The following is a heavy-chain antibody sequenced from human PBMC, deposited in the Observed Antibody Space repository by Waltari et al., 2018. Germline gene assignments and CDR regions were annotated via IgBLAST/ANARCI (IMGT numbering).Heavy chain of an antibody. V-gene: IGHV3-23*01. CDR1: GFTFSSYA. J-gene: IGHJ4*02. CDR2: IGATGEST. CDR3: ARVVVGALDF. D-gene: IGHD1-26*01. Sequence: EVQLLESGGGFVQPGGSLRLSCAASGFTFSSYAMAWVRQSPGRGLEWVSAIGATGESTYYPDSTKGRFTISRDISMNTLYLQMSWLRVDDTAVYYCARVVVGALDFWGQGSLVTVSS.